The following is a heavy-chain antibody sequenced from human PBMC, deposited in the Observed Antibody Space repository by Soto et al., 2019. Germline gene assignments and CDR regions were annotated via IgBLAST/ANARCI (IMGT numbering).Heavy chain of an antibody. Sequence: QVQLVESGGGVVQPGASLRLSCAASVFRFSGFAIHWVRQAPGKGLEWVAVISFDGSEKFYVDSVKGRFSISRDDFHSTVFLQMDSLRPEDTGVYYCARDLGGYVHLWDKSNYWGQGTLVNVSS. CDR1: VFRFSGFA. V-gene: IGHV3-30*04. CDR2: ISFDGSEK. CDR3: ARDLGGYVHLWDKSNY. D-gene: IGHD5-12*01. J-gene: IGHJ4*02.